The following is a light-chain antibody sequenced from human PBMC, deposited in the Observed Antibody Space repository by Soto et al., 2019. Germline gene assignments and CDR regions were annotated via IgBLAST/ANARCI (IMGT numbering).Light chain of an antibody. Sequence: EIVMTESPGTLSVSPGEGATLSCRASQSVSSSYLAWYQQKPGQAPRLLIYGASSRATGIPARFSGSGSGTEFTLTISSLQSEDFAVYYCQQYNNWLRTFGPGTKVDIK. V-gene: IGKV3D-15*01. CDR3: QQYNNWLRT. J-gene: IGKJ3*01. CDR2: GAS. CDR1: QSVSSSY.